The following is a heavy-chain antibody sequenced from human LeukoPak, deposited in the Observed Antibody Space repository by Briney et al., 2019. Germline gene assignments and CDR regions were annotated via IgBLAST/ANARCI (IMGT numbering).Heavy chain of an antibody. CDR2: ISGSGGST. D-gene: IGHD3-10*01. CDR1: GFTFSSYE. CDR3: ARVGAYYGSGSHDAFDI. J-gene: IGHJ3*02. V-gene: IGHV3-23*01. Sequence: TGGSLRLSCAASGFTFSSYEMNWVRQAPGKGLEWVSAISGSGGSTYYADSVKGRFTISRDNSKNTLYLQMNSLRAEDTAVYYCARVGAYYGSGSHDAFDIWGQGTMVTVSS.